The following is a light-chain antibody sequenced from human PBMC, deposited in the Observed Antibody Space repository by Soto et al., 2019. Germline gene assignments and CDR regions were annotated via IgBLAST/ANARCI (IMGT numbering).Light chain of an antibody. Sequence: EVVLTQSPGPLSLSPGERATVSCSASESVSSYLASHQPKPGQAPTLPIYYTSNRATRIPARFSGSGSGKDFTLTINSLANEDVAIYYCHQRQSWPRTFGQGTKVDIK. CDR1: ESVSSY. CDR2: YTS. J-gene: IGKJ1*01. V-gene: IGKV3-11*01. CDR3: HQRQSWPRT.